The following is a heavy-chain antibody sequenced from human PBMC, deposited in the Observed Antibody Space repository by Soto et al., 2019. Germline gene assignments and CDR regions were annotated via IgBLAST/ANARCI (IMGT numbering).Heavy chain of an antibody. Sequence: SETLSLTCAVYGGSFSGYYWSWIRQPPGKGLEWIGEINHSGSTNYNPSLKSRVTISVDTSKNQFSLKLSSVTAADTAVYYCGRGFFWVFYFFWSGYSGGPPGFDPGGQGPLVTVPS. CDR2: INHSGST. V-gene: IGHV4-34*01. CDR1: GGSFSGYY. D-gene: IGHD3-3*01. CDR3: GRGFFWVFYFFWSGYSGGPPGFDP. J-gene: IGHJ5*02.